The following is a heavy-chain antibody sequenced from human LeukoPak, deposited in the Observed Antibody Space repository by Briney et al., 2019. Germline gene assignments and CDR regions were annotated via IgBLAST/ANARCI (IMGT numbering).Heavy chain of an antibody. CDR1: GYTFTSYD. D-gene: IGHD6-19*01. CDR2: MNPNSGNT. J-gene: IGHJ3*02. CDR3: ARVGGSGWYRDAFDI. V-gene: IGHV1-8*03. Sequence: ASVKVSCKASGYTFTSYDINWVRQATGQGLEWMGWMNPNSGNTGYAQKFQGRVTITRNTSISTAYMELSSLRSEDTAVYYWARVGGSGWYRDAFDIWGQGKMVTVSS.